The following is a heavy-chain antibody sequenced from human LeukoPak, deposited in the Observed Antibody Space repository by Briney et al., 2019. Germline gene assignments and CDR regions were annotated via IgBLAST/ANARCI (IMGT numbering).Heavy chain of an antibody. D-gene: IGHD2-2*01. CDR1: GYSFTSYW. J-gene: IGHJ5*02. CDR2: IYPGVSDT. V-gene: IGHV5-51*01. CDR3: ARSPVVPAATSGWFDP. Sequence: GESLKISCKGSGYSFTSYWIGWVRQMPGKGLEWMGIIYPGVSDTRYSPSFQGQVTISADKSISTAYLQWSSLKASDTAMYYCARSPVVPAATSGWFDPWGQGTLVTVSS.